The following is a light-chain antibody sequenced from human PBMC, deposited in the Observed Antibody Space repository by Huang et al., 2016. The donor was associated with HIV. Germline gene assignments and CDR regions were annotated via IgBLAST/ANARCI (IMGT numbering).Light chain of an antibody. CDR2: GSS. Sequence: ENLMTQSPSTLSVSPGESATLSCRASQRVFKNLAWYQQKPGQAPKLLIYGSSTMAAGIPARFSGSGSGTDFTLTISSLQSEDFAVYYCQQYNTSPRTFGQGTKVEV. CDR1: QRVFKN. J-gene: IGKJ1*01. V-gene: IGKV3-15*01. CDR3: QQYNTSPRT.